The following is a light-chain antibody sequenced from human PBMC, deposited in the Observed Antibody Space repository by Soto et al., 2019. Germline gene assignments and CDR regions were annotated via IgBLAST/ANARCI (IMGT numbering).Light chain of an antibody. CDR1: SSDVGGYNY. CDR2: EVS. V-gene: IGLV2-8*01. J-gene: IGLJ3*02. Sequence: QCALTQPASGSGSPGQSITISCTGTSSDVGGYNYVSWYQQHPGKAPKLMIYEVSKRPSGVPDRFSGSKSGNTASLTVSGLQAEDEADYYCNSYAGSNNWVFGGGTQLTVL. CDR3: NSYAGSNNWV.